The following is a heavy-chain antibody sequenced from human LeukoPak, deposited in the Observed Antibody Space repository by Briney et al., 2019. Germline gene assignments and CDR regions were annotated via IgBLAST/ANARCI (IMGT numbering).Heavy chain of an antibody. CDR3: AKDIHFLTGYDY. J-gene: IGHJ4*02. CDR2: ISYDGSNK. Sequence: PGGSLRLSCAASGFTFRSYGMHWVRQAPGKGLEWVAVISYDGSNKYYADSVKGRFTISRDNSNNTLYLQMNSLRAEDAALYYCAKDIHFLTGYDYWGQGTLVIVSS. D-gene: IGHD3/OR15-3a*01. V-gene: IGHV3-30*18. CDR1: GFTFRSYG.